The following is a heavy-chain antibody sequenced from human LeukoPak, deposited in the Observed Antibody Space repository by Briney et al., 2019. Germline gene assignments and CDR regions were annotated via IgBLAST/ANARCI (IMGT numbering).Heavy chain of an antibody. V-gene: IGHV3-7*01. J-gene: IGHJ4*02. CDR2: INQDDSET. CDR1: GFTFSSYW. Sequence: GGSLRLSCAASGFTFSSYWMSWVRQAPVKGLEWVANINQDDSETYYVDSVKGRFTISRDNAKNSLYLQMNSLRAEDTAVYYCAKTDLTTNSPIDYWGQGTLVTVSS. D-gene: IGHD1/OR15-1a*01. CDR3: AKTDLTTNSPIDY.